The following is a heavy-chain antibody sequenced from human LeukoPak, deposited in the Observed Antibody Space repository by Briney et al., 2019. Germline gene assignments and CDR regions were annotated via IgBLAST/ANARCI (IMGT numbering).Heavy chain of an antibody. CDR1: GFTFSSNG. CDR3: AKDGIVGATNYYYGMDV. J-gene: IGHJ6*02. Sequence: GRSLRLSCAASGFTFSSNGVHWVRQAPGKGLEWVAVISYDGSNKYYADSVKGRFTISRDNSKNTLYLQMNSLRAEDTAVYYCAKDGIVGATNYYYGMDVWGQGTTVTVSS. V-gene: IGHV3-30*18. CDR2: ISYDGSNK. D-gene: IGHD1-26*01.